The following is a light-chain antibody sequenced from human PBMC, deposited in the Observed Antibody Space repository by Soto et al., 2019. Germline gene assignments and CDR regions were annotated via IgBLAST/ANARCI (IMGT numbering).Light chain of an antibody. CDR2: DAS. CDR3: QRYTNLPLT. CDR1: QSVATN. V-gene: IGKV3D-15*01. Sequence: EFVLTQSPGTLSVSPGERATLSCRASQSVATNLAWYQQKPGQAPRLLIYDASNRATGIPARFSGSRSGTVFTPTISRLQSEDVAVYYCQRYTNLPLTFGQGTRL. J-gene: IGKJ5*01.